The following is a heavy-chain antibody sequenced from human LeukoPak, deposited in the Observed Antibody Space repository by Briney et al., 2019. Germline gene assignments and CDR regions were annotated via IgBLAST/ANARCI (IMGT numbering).Heavy chain of an antibody. J-gene: IGHJ4*02. D-gene: IGHD4-17*01. CDR2: IGGSGGST. V-gene: IGHV3-23*01. CDR1: GFSFSSYA. Sequence: GSLRLSXAXSGFSFSSYAMSWVRQAPGKGLEWVSHIGGSGGSTYYADSVKGRFTISRDNSKNTLYLRMNSLRADDTALYYCAKTFDNGDYAGFDYWGQGTLVTVSS. CDR3: AKTFDNGDYAGFDY.